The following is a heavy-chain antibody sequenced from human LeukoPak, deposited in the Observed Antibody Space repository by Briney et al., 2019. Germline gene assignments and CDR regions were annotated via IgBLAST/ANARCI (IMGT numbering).Heavy chain of an antibody. CDR1: GFTFSSYA. V-gene: IGHV3-30-3*01. J-gene: IGHJ4*02. Sequence: GGSLRLSCAASGFTFSSYAMHWVRQAPGMGLEWVAVISYDGSNKYYADSVKGRFTISRDNSKNTLYLQMNSLRAEDTAVYYCAREGQWLPTGYWGQGTLVTVSS. D-gene: IGHD6-19*01. CDR2: ISYDGSNK. CDR3: AREGQWLPTGY.